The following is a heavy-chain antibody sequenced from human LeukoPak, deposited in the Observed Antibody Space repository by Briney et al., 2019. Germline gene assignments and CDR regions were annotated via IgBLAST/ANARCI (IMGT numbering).Heavy chain of an antibody. Sequence: GGSLRLSCAASGFTFSRYSMSWVRQAPGKGLEWVSSISSSSTYIYYADSVKGRFTISRDNAKNSLYLQMNSLRAEDTAVYDCARDYDSSGQNDYWGQGTLVTVSS. CDR1: GFTFSRYS. V-gene: IGHV3-21*01. CDR3: ARDYDSSGQNDY. J-gene: IGHJ4*02. CDR2: ISSSSTYI. D-gene: IGHD3-22*01.